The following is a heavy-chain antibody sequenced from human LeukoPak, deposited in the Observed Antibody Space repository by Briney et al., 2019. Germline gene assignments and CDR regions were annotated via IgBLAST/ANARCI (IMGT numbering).Heavy chain of an antibody. CDR1: GFTFTSYA. Sequence: GGSLRLSCAASGFTFTSYAMSWVRQAPGKGLEWVSVISGSGGSTYYADSVKGRFTISRDNSKNTLYLQVNSLRAEDTAVYYCAKTPVVVVVAAAYFDPWGQGTLVTVSS. V-gene: IGHV3-23*01. D-gene: IGHD2-15*01. CDR2: ISGSGGST. CDR3: AKTPVVVVVAAAYFDP. J-gene: IGHJ4*02.